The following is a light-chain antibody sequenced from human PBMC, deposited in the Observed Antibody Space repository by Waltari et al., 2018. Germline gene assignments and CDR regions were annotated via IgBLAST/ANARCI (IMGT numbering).Light chain of an antibody. J-gene: IGKJ1*01. CDR1: QSISSW. CDR2: NAS. V-gene: IGKV1-5*03. CDR3: QQYNNYSRT. Sequence: DIQMTQSPSTLSASLGDRVTITCRASQSISSWLAWDAQKPVKAPKRLIYNASSLESGVPSRFSGSGYGPEFTITISSLQPDDFANYYCQQYNNYSRTFGQGTKVEIK.